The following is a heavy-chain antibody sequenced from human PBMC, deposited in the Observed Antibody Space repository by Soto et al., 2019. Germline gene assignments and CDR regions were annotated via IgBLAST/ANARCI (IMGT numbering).Heavy chain of an antibody. CDR2: INHSGST. D-gene: IGHD3-10*01. J-gene: IGHJ4*02. Sequence: PSETLSLTCAVYGGSFSGYYWSWIRQPPGKGLEWIGEINHSGSTNYNPSLKSRVTISVDTSKNQFSLKLSSATAADTAVYYCARGAYYYGSGSYYNRALYFDYWGQGTLVTVSS. CDR1: GGSFSGYY. CDR3: ARGAYYYGSGSYYNRALYFDY. V-gene: IGHV4-34*01.